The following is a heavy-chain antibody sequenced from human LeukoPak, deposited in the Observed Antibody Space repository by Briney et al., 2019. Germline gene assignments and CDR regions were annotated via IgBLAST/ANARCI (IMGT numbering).Heavy chain of an antibody. CDR3: AIYREGQGGRGF. CDR1: GDSMSGFH. D-gene: IGHD3-10*01. V-gene: IGHV4-59*01. CDR2: MSLSGSN. J-gene: IGHJ4*02. Sequence: SETLSLTCTISGDSMSGFHCSWIRQSPGNGLEWIGQMSLSGSNNYNPSLESRITMALDASNNQFSLRLSSVNTADTATYYCAIYREGQGGRGFWGRGTLVTVSS.